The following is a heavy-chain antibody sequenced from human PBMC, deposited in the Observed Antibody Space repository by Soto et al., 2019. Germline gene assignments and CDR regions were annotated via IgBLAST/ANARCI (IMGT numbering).Heavy chain of an antibody. Sequence: EVQLVESGGDLVQPGGSLRLSCAASGFTFSSYEMNWVRQAPGKGLEWVSYISGGGTIIYYANSVKGRFTISRDNAKNSLYLQMNSLRVEDTAVYYCARDFMSSSGHFDYWGQGTLVTVSS. CDR3: ARDFMSSSGHFDY. CDR2: ISGGGTII. CDR1: GFTFSSYE. D-gene: IGHD6-6*01. J-gene: IGHJ4*02. V-gene: IGHV3-48*03.